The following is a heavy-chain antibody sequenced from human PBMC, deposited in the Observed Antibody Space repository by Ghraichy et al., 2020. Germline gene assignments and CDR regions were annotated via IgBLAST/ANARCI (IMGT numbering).Heavy chain of an antibody. J-gene: IGHJ6*03. V-gene: IGHV3-73*01. CDR3: TRPSYCSSTSCPNMDV. D-gene: IGHD2-2*01. CDR1: GFTFSGSA. CDR2: IRSKANSYAT. Sequence: GGSLRLSCAASGFTFSGSAMHWVRQASGKGLEWVGRIRSKANSYATAYAASGKGRFTISRDDSKNTAYLQMNSLKTEDTAVYYCTRPSYCSSTSCPNMDVWGKGTTVTVSS.